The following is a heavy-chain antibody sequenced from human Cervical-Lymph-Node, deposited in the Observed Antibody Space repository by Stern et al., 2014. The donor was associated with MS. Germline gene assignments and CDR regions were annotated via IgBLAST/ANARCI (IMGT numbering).Heavy chain of an antibody. V-gene: IGHV1-69*06. CDR2: IIPILDTS. D-gene: IGHD6-13*01. J-gene: IGHJ6*02. CDR3: ARDTAAAVGKGYYYAWDV. CDR1: GGTFVTHA. Sequence: VQLVESGTEVKKPGSSVKVSCKVSGGTFVTHAISWVRQVPGQGLEWLGGIIPILDTSNSVQKFLGRVTITADKSTNVVYMELTSLRVEDTAIYFCARDTAAAVGKGYYYAWDVWGQGTTVIVSS.